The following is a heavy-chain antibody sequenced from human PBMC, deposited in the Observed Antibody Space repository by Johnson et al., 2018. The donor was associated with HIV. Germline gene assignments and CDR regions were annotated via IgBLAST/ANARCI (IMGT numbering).Heavy chain of an antibody. CDR2: IYSGGTT. Sequence: VQLVESGGGLIQPGGSLRLSCVVSGFTVSSNYMSWVRQAPGKGLEWVSLIYSGGTTYYTDSVKGRFTISRDNSKNTLYLQMNSLRAEDTAAYYCTRDPFPRFYAFDLWGQGTMVTVSS. J-gene: IGHJ3*01. CDR1: GFTVSSNY. CDR3: TRDPFPRFYAFDL. V-gene: IGHV3-53*01.